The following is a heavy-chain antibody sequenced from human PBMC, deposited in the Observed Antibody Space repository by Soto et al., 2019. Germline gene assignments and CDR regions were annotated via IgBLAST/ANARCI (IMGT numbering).Heavy chain of an antibody. CDR1: GFTFSSYW. CDR3: AREDIVVVPAAIRGYYYYYGMDV. V-gene: IGHV3-74*01. J-gene: IGHJ6*02. CDR2: INSDGSST. Sequence: GGSLRLSCAASGFTFSSYWMHWVRQAPGKGLVWVSRINSDGSSTSYADSVKGRFTISRDNAKNTLYLQMNSLRAKDTAVYYCAREDIVVVPAAIRGYYYYYGMDVWGQGTTVTVSS. D-gene: IGHD2-2*02.